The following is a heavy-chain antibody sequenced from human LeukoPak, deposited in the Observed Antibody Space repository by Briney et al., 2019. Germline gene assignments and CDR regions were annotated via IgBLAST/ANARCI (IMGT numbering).Heavy chain of an antibody. CDR1: GGSISNYY. CDR3: ARENLGELPLDH. D-gene: IGHD3-16*01. V-gene: IGHV4-4*07. J-gene: IGHJ4*02. Sequence: SETLSLTCTVSGGSISNYYWTWIRQPAGKGLEWIGRIYRTGSTNYNPSLRSRVTMSVDTSRNQFSLKLRSVTAADTAIYYCARENLGELPLDHWGQGTLVTVSS. CDR2: IYRTGST.